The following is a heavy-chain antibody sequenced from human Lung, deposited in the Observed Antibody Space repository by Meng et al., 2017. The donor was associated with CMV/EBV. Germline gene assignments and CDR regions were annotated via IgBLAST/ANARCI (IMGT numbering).Heavy chain of an antibody. CDR3: AKDRAAAGINYFDY. D-gene: IGHD6-13*01. Sequence: GGSXRLXCAASGFNFDDYAMHWVRQAPGKGLEWVSSITWNSDITDYADSVKGRFTISRDNAKNSLYLQMNSLRAEDTALYYCAKDRAAAGINYFDYWGQGTLVTVSS. CDR2: ITWNSDIT. CDR1: GFNFDDYA. J-gene: IGHJ4*02. V-gene: IGHV3-9*01.